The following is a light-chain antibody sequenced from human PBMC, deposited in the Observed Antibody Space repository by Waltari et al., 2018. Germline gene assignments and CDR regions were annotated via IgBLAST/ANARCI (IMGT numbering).Light chain of an antibody. Sequence: DIQMTQSPSSLSASVGDRVTITCRASQGISSYLAWYQQKPGKAPKLLIYKASTLQSGVPSWFSGSGSGTDFTLAIRGLQPEDFATYYCQQHNSYPLTFGGGTKVEIK. CDR3: QQHNSYPLT. J-gene: IGKJ4*01. CDR2: KAS. V-gene: IGKV1-9*01. CDR1: QGISSY.